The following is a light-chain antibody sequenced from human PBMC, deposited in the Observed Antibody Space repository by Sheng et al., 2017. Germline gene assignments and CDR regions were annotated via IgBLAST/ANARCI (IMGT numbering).Light chain of an antibody. J-gene: IGKJ2*01. CDR3: QQTFITPVT. V-gene: IGKV1-39*01. CDR1: QNVGSF. Sequence: DIQMTQSPSSLSAFVGDRVTITCRASQNVGSFLNWYQQRPGKAPRLLIFAATNLQSGFPSTFRGAGFGTDFTLTITSVRPEDFATYYCQQTFITPVTFGQGTKVE. CDR2: AAT.